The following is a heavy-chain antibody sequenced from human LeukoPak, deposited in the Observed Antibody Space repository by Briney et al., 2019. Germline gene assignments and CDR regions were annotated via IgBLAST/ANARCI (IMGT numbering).Heavy chain of an antibody. J-gene: IGHJ4*02. CDR1: GYTFTSYD. D-gene: IGHD3-10*01. Sequence: GASVKVSCKASGYTFTSYDINWVRQATGQGLEWMGMMNPNSGNTGYAQKFQGRVTMTRNTSISTAYMELSSLRSEDTAVDYCARGAGIEYYFDYWGQGTLVTVSS. V-gene: IGHV1-8*01. CDR3: ARGAGIEYYFDY. CDR2: MNPNSGNT.